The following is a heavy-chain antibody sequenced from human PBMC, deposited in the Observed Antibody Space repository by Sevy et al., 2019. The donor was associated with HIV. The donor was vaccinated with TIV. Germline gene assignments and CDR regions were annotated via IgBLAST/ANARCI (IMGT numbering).Heavy chain of an antibody. CDR1: GFTFSIYT. D-gene: IGHD3-16*01. Sequence: GGSLRLSCAASGFTFSIYTMNWVRQAPGKGLEWVSSISSSSSYIYYTDSVKGRFTISRDNSKNTLYLQMNSLRAEDTVVYYCANTSAKGDDAFNIWGQGTMVTVSS. CDR3: ANTSAKGDDAFNI. V-gene: IGHV3-21*04. CDR2: ISSSSSYI. J-gene: IGHJ3*02.